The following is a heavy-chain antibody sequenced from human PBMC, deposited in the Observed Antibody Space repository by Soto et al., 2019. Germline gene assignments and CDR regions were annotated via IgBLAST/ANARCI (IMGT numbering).Heavy chain of an antibody. V-gene: IGHV1-18*01. CDR3: AGDDYEGWRSYHYYFDY. CDR2: ISAYNGNT. CDR1: GYTFTSYG. D-gene: IGHD3-10*01. Sequence: ASVKVSGKACGYTFTSYGISWVRQAPGQGLEWMGWISAYNGNTNYAQKLQDRVTMTTDTSTSTAYMELRSLRSDDRAVYYCAGDDYEGWRSYHYYFDYWGQGTLVRVSS. J-gene: IGHJ4*02.